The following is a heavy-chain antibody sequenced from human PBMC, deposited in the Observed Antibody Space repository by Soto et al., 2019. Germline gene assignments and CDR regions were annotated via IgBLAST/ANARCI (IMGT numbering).Heavy chain of an antibody. CDR3: ARSHWQLDYLEGFVF. CDR2: ISDYYGDT. J-gene: IGHJ4*02. CDR1: GYTFSSHG. D-gene: IGHD1-26*01. V-gene: IGHV1-18*04. Sequence: QVQLVQSAGAVKKPGASVKISCKTSGYTFSSHGISWVRWAPGRGLEWMGWISDYYGDTKYAQKVQGRDSLTTDTSTSTAFMELRRLRSDDTAVYFCARSHWQLDYLEGFVFWGQGTLVTVSS.